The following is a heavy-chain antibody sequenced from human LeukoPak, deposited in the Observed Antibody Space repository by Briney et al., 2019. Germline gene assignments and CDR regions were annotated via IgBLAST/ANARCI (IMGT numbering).Heavy chain of an antibody. D-gene: IGHD6-13*01. CDR2: IIPIFGTA. J-gene: IGHJ4*02. V-gene: IGHV1-69*13. CDR1: GGTFSSYA. CDR3: AREGIAAAGGGAQGVY. Sequence: ASVKVSCKASGGTFSSYAISWVRQAPGQGLEWMGGIIPIFGTANYAQKFQGRVTITADESTSTAYMELSGLRSEDTAVYYCAREGIAAAGGGAQGVYWGQGTLVTVSS.